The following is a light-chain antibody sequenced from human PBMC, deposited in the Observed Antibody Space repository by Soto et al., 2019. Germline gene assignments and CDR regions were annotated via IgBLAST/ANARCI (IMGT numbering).Light chain of an antibody. V-gene: IGKV3-11*01. CDR2: DAS. Sequence: EIVLTQSPATLSLSPGERATLSCRASENVYNYLAWYQQIPGQPPRLLIYDASNRAAGVPSRFTGSGSGTDFTLTISSLQPEDFATYFCQQSYTTPITFGQGTRLEIK. J-gene: IGKJ5*01. CDR3: QQSYTTPIT. CDR1: ENVYNY.